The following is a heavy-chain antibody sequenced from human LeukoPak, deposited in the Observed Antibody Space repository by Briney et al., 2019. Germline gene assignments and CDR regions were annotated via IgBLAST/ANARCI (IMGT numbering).Heavy chain of an antibody. CDR3: ARDRRARDYYDSSGYRDAFDI. J-gene: IGHJ3*02. V-gene: IGHV3-21*01. Sequence: GSLRLSCAASGFTFSSYSMNWVRQAPGKGLEWVSSISSSSSYIYYADSVKGRFTISRDNAKNSLYLQMNSLRAEDTAVYYCARDRRARDYYDSSGYRDAFDIWGQGTMVTVSS. D-gene: IGHD3-22*01. CDR2: ISSSSSYI. CDR1: GFTFSSYS.